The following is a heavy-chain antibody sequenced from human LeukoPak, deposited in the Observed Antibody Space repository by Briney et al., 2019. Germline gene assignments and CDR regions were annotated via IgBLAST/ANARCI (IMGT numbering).Heavy chain of an antibody. J-gene: IGHJ3*02. V-gene: IGHV5-51*01. CDR1: GYSFTSYW. CDR3: ATPKEVEMATIGAFDI. CDR2: IYPGDSDT. D-gene: IGHD5-24*01. Sequence: NPGESLKISCKGSGYSFTSYWIGWVRQMPGKGLEWMGIIYPGDSDTRYSPSFQGQVTISADKSISTAYLQWSSLKASDTAMYYCATPKEVEMATIGAFDIWGQGTMVTVSS.